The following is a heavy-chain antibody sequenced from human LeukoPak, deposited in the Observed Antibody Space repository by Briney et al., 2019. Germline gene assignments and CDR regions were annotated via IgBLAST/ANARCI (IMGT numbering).Heavy chain of an antibody. CDR1: GFTFSNYG. D-gene: IGHD6-13*01. CDR2: IWDDGGNK. Sequence: GGSLRLSCAASGFTFSNYGMHWVRQAPGKGLEGGAVIWDDGGNKYYADSVKGRFTISRDNSKNTLYLQMNSLRAEDTAVYYCAKYSRIAAAGTVPWFDPWGQGTLVTVSS. V-gene: IGHV3-33*06. CDR3: AKYSRIAAAGTVPWFDP. J-gene: IGHJ5*02.